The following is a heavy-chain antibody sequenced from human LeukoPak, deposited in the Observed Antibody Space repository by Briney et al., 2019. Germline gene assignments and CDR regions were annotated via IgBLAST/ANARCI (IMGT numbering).Heavy chain of an antibody. Sequence: PGGSLRLSCVATGFSFSNYSMHGVRQAPGKGLEWVSYISRTGNIVYYADSVKGRFTISRDNAKDSLFLQMDSLRDEDTAVYYCANLTHWGQGILVTVSS. J-gene: IGHJ4*02. D-gene: IGHD2-21*02. CDR3: ANLTH. CDR1: GFSFSNYS. CDR2: ISRTGNIV. V-gene: IGHV3-48*02.